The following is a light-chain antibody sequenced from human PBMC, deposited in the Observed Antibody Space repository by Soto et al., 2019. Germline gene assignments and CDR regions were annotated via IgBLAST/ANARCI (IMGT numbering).Light chain of an antibody. V-gene: IGKV1-5*03. CDR3: QQYNSYPWT. CDR1: QSISSW. J-gene: IGKJ1*01. CDR2: QAS. Sequence: DIQMTQSPSTLSASVGDRVTITCRASQSISSWLAWYHQKPGKAPNLLIYQASTLGSGVPSRFSGSGSGTEFTLTISSLQPDDFAAHYCQQYNSYPWTFGQGTKVEIK.